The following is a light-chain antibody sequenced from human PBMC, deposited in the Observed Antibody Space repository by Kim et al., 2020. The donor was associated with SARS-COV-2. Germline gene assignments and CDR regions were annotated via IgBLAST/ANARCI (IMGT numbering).Light chain of an antibody. V-gene: IGKV1-27*01. Sequence: DIQMTQSPSSLSASVGDRVNITCRASQAISNSLAWYHQKPGKVPNLLIYIASTLQSGVPSRFSGSGSGTDFTLTISSLQPEDVGNYYCQKYNSGPPTFGQGTKVDIK. CDR1: QAISNS. CDR3: QKYNSGPPT. J-gene: IGKJ1*01. CDR2: IAS.